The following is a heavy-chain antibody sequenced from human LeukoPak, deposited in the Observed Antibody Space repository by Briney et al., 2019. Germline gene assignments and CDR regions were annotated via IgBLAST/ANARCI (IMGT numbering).Heavy chain of an antibody. Sequence: AASVKVSCKASGYTFTGYYMHWVRQAPGQGLEWMGWINPNSGGTNYAQKFQGRVTMTRDTSISTAYMELSRLRSDDTAVYYCARVKYSYGYSDYWGQGTLVTVSS. CDR1: GYTFTGYY. CDR3: ARVKYSYGYSDY. D-gene: IGHD5-18*01. CDR2: INPNSGGT. J-gene: IGHJ4*02. V-gene: IGHV1-2*02.